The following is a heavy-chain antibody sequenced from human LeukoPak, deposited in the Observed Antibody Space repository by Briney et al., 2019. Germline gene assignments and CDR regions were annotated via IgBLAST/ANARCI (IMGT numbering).Heavy chain of an antibody. D-gene: IGHD6-6*01. CDR1: GYTFTGYY. CDR3: AREDSRSTSLDY. J-gene: IGHJ4*02. V-gene: IGHV1-2*02. Sequence: ASVEVSCKASGYTFTGYYMHWGRQAPGQGPEGWGSINPNGGGTNYAQKFQGRVTMTRDTSISTVFMELSSLRSDDTAVYYCAREDSRSTSLDYWGQGTLVTVSS. CDR2: INPNGGGT.